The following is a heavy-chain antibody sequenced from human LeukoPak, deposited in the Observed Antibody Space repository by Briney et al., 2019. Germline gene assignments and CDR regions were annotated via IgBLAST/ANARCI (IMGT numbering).Heavy chain of an antibody. J-gene: IGHJ5*02. CDR2: INHSGST. V-gene: IGHV4-34*01. D-gene: IGHD6-13*01. Sequence: PSETPSLTCAVYGGSFSGYYWSWIRQPPGKGLEWIGEINHSGSTNYNPSLKSRVTISVDTSKNQFSLKLSSVTAADTAVYYCARPVRQQLVRGYHGNWFDPWGQGTLVTVSS. CDR1: GGSFSGYY. CDR3: ARPVRQQLVRGYHGNWFDP.